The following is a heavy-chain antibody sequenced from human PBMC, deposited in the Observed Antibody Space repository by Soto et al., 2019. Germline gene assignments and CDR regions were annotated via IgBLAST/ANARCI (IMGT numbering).Heavy chain of an antibody. J-gene: IGHJ4*02. D-gene: IGHD2-15*01. V-gene: IGHV2-5*02. CDR1: GFSLSTSGVG. Sequence: SGPTLVNPTQTLTLTCTFSGFSLSTSGVGVAWIRQPPGKALEWLALIYWDDDKRYSPSLKSRLPITKDASKNQVVLTMTNMDPVDTATYYCAHRQSVACFDYWGQGTLVTVSS. CDR3: AHRQSVACFDY. CDR2: IYWDDDK.